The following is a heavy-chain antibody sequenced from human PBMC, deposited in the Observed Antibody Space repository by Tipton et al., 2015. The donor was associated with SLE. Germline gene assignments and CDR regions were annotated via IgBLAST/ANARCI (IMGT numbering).Heavy chain of an antibody. CDR1: GSSISNYY. Sequence: LSLTCTVSGSSISNYYWSWIRQSAGKGLEWVSGISWNSGSIGYADSVKGRFTISRDNAKNSLYLQMNSLRAEDTAVYYCARDSGYSTGWSPGYWGQGTLVTVSS. J-gene: IGHJ4*02. V-gene: IGHV3-9*01. D-gene: IGHD6-19*01. CDR3: ARDSGYSTGWSPGY. CDR2: ISWNSGSI.